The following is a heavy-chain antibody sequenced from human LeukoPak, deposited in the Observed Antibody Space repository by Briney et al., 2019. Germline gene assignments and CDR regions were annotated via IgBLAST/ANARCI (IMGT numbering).Heavy chain of an antibody. CDR2: INHSGST. V-gene: IGHV4-34*01. J-gene: IGHJ4*02. Sequence: SETLSLTCAVYGGSFSGYYWSWIRQPPGKELEWIGEINHSGSTNYNPSLKSRVTISVDTSKNQFSLKLSSVTAADTAVYYCARGGLWFGEIDYWGQGTLVTVSS. CDR1: GGSFSGYY. D-gene: IGHD3-10*01. CDR3: ARGGLWFGEIDY.